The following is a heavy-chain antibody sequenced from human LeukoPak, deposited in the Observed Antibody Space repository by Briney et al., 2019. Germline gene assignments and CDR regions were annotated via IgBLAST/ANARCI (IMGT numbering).Heavy chain of an antibody. J-gene: IGHJ4*02. V-gene: IGHV1-24*01. CDR3: ATQSGSSFPPDS. CDR2: FDPEDGEA. D-gene: IGHD6-6*01. CDR1: EYTLTKLS. Sequence: GASVKVSCKVSEYTLTKLSMHWVRQAPGKGLEWMGRFDPEDGEAIYAQKFQGRVTMTEDTSTDTAYMELTSLRSDDTAVYYCATQSGSSFPPDSWGQGTLVTVSA.